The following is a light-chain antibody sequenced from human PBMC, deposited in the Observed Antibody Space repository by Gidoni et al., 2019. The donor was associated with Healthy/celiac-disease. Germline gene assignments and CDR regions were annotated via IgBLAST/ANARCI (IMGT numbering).Light chain of an antibody. J-gene: IGKJ1*01. CDR2: KAS. CDR3: QQYNSYSRT. V-gene: IGKV1-5*03. Sequence: DIQMTQSPSTLSASVGDRVTITCRASQSISSWLAWYQQKPGKAPKLLIYKASSLESGVPSRVSGSGYGTEFTLTISSLQPDDFATYYCQQYNSYSRTFGQGTKVEIK. CDR1: QSISSW.